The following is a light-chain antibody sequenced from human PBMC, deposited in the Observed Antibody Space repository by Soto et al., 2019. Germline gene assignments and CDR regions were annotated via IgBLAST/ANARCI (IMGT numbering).Light chain of an antibody. Sequence: EIVLTQSPGTLSLSPGERATLSCRASQSVSSTYLAWYQQKPGQAPRLLIYGASSRATGIPDRFSGSGSETAFTLTISRLEPEDFAVYYCQHYSSAAWTFGQGTKVEIK. CDR3: QHYSSAAWT. CDR1: QSVSSTY. J-gene: IGKJ1*01. CDR2: GAS. V-gene: IGKV3-20*01.